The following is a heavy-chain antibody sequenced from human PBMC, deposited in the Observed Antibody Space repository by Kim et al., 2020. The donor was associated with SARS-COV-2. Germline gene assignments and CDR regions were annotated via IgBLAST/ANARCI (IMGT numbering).Heavy chain of an antibody. Sequence: GGSLRLSCAASGFTFSSYAMHWVRQAPGKGLEWVAVISYDGGNKYYADSLKGRFTISRDNSKNTLSLQMSSLRTEDTAVYLCARETTPLLGMEAALRSFDYWGQGTLVTVSS. CDR3: ARETTPLLGMEAALRSFDY. J-gene: IGHJ4*02. CDR2: ISYDGGNK. D-gene: IGHD2-8*02. V-gene: IGHV3-30*04. CDR1: GFTFSSYA.